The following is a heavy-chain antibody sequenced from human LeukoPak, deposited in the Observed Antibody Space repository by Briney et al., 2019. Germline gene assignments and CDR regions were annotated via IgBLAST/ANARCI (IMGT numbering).Heavy chain of an antibody. CDR3: ARQVVRYYDSSGYYYFDY. D-gene: IGHD3-22*01. CDR1: GFTFSSYA. Sequence: GGSLRLSCAASGFTFSSYAMHWVRQAPGKGLEWVAVISYDGSNKYYADSVKGRFTISRDNSKNTLYLQMNSLRAEDTAVYYCARQVVRYYDSSGYYYFDYWGQGTLVTVSS. CDR2: ISYDGSNK. J-gene: IGHJ4*02. V-gene: IGHV3-30-3*01.